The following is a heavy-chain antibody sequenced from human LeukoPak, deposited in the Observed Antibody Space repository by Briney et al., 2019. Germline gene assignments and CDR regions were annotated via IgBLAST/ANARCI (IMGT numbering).Heavy chain of an antibody. CDR3: AKESRGGSGSYNLDY. J-gene: IGHJ4*02. Sequence: PGRSLRLSCAASGFTFSSYGMHWVRQAPGKGLEWVAVISYDGSNKYYADSVKGRFTISRDNSKNTLYLQMNSLRAEDTAVYYCAKESRGGSGSYNLDYWGQGTLVTVSS. V-gene: IGHV3-30*18. CDR1: GFTFSSYG. CDR2: ISYDGSNK. D-gene: IGHD3-10*01.